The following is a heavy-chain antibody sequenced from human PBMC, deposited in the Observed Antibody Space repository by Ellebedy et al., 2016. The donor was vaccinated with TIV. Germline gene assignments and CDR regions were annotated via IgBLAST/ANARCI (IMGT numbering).Heavy chain of an antibody. Sequence: GESLKISCAVSGFTFSDYYMTWIRQAPGKGLEWVSDISSSSSYTNYADSVKGRFSISRDNAKTSLYLQMDSLRAEDTAVYYCAREVAASLGYAMDVWGQGTTVTVSS. V-gene: IGHV3-11*06. J-gene: IGHJ6*02. CDR2: ISSSSSYT. D-gene: IGHD2-15*01. CDR1: GFTFSDYY. CDR3: AREVAASLGYAMDV.